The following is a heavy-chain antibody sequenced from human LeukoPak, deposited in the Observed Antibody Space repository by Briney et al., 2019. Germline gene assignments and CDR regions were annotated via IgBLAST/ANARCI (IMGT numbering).Heavy chain of an antibody. CDR1: GVSIYTYY. J-gene: IGHJ5*02. Sequence: SETLSLTCTVSGVSIYTYYWNWIRQPPGKGLEWIGYIYYSGSTNYNPSLKSRVTISVDTSKNQFSLKLSSVTAADTAVYYCARGPTDSSGYYYGGYNWFDPWGQGTLVTVSS. V-gene: IGHV4-59*01. D-gene: IGHD3-22*01. CDR2: IYYSGST. CDR3: ARGPTDSSGYYYGGYNWFDP.